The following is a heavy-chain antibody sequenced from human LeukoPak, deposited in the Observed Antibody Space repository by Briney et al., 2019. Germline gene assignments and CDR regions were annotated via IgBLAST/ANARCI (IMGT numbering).Heavy chain of an antibody. D-gene: IGHD3-22*01. CDR2: IKQDGSEK. V-gene: IGHV3-7*02. CDR1: GFTFSSYW. J-gene: IGHJ4*02. CDR3: ATNLNYDREFDY. Sequence: GWSLRLSCAASGFTFSSYWMSWVRQAPGKGLEWVANIKQDGSEKYHVDSVKGRFTISRDNAKNSLYLQMNSLRAEDTAVYYCATNLNYDREFDYWGQGTLVTVSS.